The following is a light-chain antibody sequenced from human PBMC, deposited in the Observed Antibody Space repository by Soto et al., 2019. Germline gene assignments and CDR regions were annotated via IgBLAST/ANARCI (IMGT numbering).Light chain of an antibody. V-gene: IGLV3-21*02. Sequence: SYELTQPPSVSVAPGQAARITCGGTNIGRKSVHWYQQKPGQAPVLVIYDDSDRPSGTPERFSGSNSGNTATLIISRVKSGDEADYYCQVWDSRSHPWVFGGGTKVTVL. J-gene: IGLJ3*02. CDR3: QVWDSRSHPWV. CDR1: NIGRKS. CDR2: DDS.